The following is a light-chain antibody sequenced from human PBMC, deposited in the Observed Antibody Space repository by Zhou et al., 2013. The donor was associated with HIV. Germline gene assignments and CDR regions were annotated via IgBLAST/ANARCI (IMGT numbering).Light chain of an antibody. CDR3: QQYKIYPLT. Sequence: DIQMTQSPSSLSASVGDRVTITCRASQSISSYLNWYQHKPGKAPKLLIYAASSLQSGVPSKFSGSGSGTDFTLTISNLQPEDIASYYCQQYKIYPLTFGGGTKVEIK. CDR1: QSISSY. CDR2: AAS. V-gene: IGKV1-39*01. J-gene: IGKJ4*01.